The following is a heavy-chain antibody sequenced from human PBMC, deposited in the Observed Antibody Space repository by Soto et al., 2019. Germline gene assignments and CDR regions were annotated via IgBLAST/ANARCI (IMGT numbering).Heavy chain of an antibody. CDR1: GGSVSSGSYY. V-gene: IGHV4-61*01. J-gene: IGHJ6*02. D-gene: IGHD3-3*01. CDR2: IYYSGST. CDR3: ARGLVSRSVNNLWSGYYYYYYGMDV. Sequence: SETLSLTCTVSGGSVSSGSYYWSWIRQPPGKGLEWIGYIYYSGSTNYNPSLKSRVTISVDTSKNQFSLKLSSVTAADMAVYYCARGLVSRSVNNLWSGYYYYYYGMDVWGQGTTVTVSS.